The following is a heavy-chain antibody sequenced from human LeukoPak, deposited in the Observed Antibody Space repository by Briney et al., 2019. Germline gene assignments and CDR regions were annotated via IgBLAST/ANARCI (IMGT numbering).Heavy chain of an antibody. J-gene: IGHJ5*02. CDR1: GDRVSSNSVT. V-gene: IGHV6-1*01. D-gene: IGHD2-2*01. CDR3: ARRLTQYDCFDP. Sequence: SQTLSLTCAVSGDRVSSNSVTWNWIMQSPSRGLEWLGRTYYRSTWYNDYAVSVRGRITVNPDTPKNQFSLHLNSVTPEDTAVYYCARRLTQYDCFDPWGQGILVTVSS. CDR2: TYYRSTWYN.